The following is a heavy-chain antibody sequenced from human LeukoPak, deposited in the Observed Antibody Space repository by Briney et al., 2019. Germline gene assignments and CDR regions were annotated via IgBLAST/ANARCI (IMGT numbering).Heavy chain of an antibody. Sequence: SVKVSCKPSEYIFTDDYMHWVRQTPGQGLEWMGGIIPIFGTANYAQKFQGRVTITADESTSTAYMELSSLRSEDTAVYYCARAPRPRGSSGGHAFDIWGQGTMVTVSS. V-gene: IGHV1-69*13. CDR1: EYIFTDDY. CDR3: ARAPRPRGSSGGHAFDI. D-gene: IGHD2-15*01. CDR2: IIPIFGTA. J-gene: IGHJ3*02.